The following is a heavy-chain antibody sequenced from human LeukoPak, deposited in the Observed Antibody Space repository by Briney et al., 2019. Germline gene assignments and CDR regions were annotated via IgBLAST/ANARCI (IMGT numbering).Heavy chain of an antibody. CDR1: GGSISSHY. V-gene: IGHV4-59*11. CDR3: ARGAGYSFGHYYFDY. J-gene: IGHJ4*02. CDR2: VYYSGST. Sequence: SETLSLTCSVSGGSISSHYWSWIRQPPGKGLEWIGYVYYSGSTNYNPSLKSRVTISVDTSRNQFSLNLRSVTAADTAVYLCARGAGYSFGHYYFDYWGQGTLVTVSA. D-gene: IGHD5-18*01.